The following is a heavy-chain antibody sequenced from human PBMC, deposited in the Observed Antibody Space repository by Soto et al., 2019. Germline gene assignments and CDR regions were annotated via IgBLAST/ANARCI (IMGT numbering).Heavy chain of an antibody. CDR1: GFTFSNYA. D-gene: IGHD6-19*01. J-gene: IGHJ4*02. CDR2: ITNSGST. CDR3: ARNDKFNSQSSGWANRFDY. V-gene: IGHV3-23*01. Sequence: EVQLLESGGGLVQPGGSLRLFCEASGFTFSNYAMTWVRQAPGKGLEWVSTITNSGSTYYGDTVRGRFTISRDNSKTTVYLQMTSLRAEDTAIYYCARNDKFNSQSSGWANRFDYWGQGTLVTVSS.